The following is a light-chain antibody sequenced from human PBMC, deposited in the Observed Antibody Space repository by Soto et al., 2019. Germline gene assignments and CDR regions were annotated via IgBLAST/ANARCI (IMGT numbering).Light chain of an antibody. J-gene: IGKJ4*01. Sequence: IVLTQSPGTLSLSPGDRATLSCRASHSMSNSNLAWYQHKPGQAPRLLIYGASNRATGIPDRFSGSGSGTDFTLTISRLEPEDFAVYYCQQYNDSPLTFGGGTKVDI. CDR1: HSMSNSN. CDR2: GAS. CDR3: QQYNDSPLT. V-gene: IGKV3-20*01.